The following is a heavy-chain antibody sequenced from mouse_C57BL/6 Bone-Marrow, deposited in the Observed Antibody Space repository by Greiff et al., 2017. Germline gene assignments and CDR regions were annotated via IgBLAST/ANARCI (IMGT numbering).Heavy chain of an antibody. Sequence: VQLKQSGAELVRPGASVKLSCTASGFNIKDDYMHWVKQRPEQGLEWIGWIDPENGDTEYASKFQGKATITADTSSNTAYLQLSSLTSEDTAVYSCTTALSRYWGQGTALTVSS. CDR3: TTALSRY. V-gene: IGHV14-4*01. CDR2: IDPENGDT. J-gene: IGHJ2*01. CDR1: GFNIKDDY.